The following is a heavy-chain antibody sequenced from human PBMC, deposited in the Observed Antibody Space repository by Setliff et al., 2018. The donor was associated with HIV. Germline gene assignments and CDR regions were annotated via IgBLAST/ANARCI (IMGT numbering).Heavy chain of an antibody. CDR3: ARGVLITKRVTQTGGYYYYTDV. CDR1: GGSIGSDDYY. V-gene: IGHV4-30-4*08. Sequence: PSETLSLTCTVSGGSIGSDDYYWTWIRQPPGKGLELIGYIFYTGNTYYSPSLENRLTISVDTSKNQFSLKLRSVTAADTAVYYCARGVLITKRVTQTGGYYYYTDVWGKGTTV. J-gene: IGHJ6*03. D-gene: IGHD2-21*02. CDR2: IFYTGNT.